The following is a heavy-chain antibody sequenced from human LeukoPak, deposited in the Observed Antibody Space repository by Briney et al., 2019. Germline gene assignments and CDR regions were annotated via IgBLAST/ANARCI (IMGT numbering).Heavy chain of an antibody. Sequence: PGGSLRLSCAASGFTFSSYSMNWVRQAPGKGLEWVAIISDYGSNRYYADSVRGRFTISRDNSKNTLYLQMNNLRAEDTAVYYCARTHDYGDSRDAFDVWGQGTMVTVSS. D-gene: IGHD4-17*01. CDR2: ISDYGSNR. CDR3: ARTHDYGDSRDAFDV. V-gene: IGHV3-30*03. J-gene: IGHJ3*01. CDR1: GFTFSSYS.